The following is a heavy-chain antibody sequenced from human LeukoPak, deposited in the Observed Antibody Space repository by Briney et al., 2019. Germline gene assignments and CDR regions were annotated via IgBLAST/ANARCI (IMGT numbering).Heavy chain of an antibody. J-gene: IGHJ5*02. D-gene: IGHD4-17*01. CDR1: GYTFTGYY. Sequence: ASVKVSCKASGYTFTGYYMHWVRQAPGQGLEWMGRINPNSGGTNYAQKFQGRVTMTRDTSIGTAYMELSRLRSDDTAVYYCARGGSYGDQARDNWFVPWGQGTLVTVSS. CDR3: ARGGSYGDQARDNWFVP. V-gene: IGHV1-2*06. CDR2: INPNSGGT.